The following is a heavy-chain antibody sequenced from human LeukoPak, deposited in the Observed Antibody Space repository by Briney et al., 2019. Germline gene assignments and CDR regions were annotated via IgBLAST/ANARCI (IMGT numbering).Heavy chain of an antibody. V-gene: IGHV3-48*03. CDR3: ARPFYYDNNGGEGMDV. Sequence: PGGSLRLSCAASGFSFSSYEMNWVRQAPGKGLEWVSYISASGTTIYYADSVKGRFTISRDNAKNSLYLQMNSLRAEDTAVYYCARPFYYDNNGGEGMDVWGQGTTVTVSS. D-gene: IGHD3-22*01. J-gene: IGHJ6*02. CDR2: ISASGTTI. CDR1: GFSFSSYE.